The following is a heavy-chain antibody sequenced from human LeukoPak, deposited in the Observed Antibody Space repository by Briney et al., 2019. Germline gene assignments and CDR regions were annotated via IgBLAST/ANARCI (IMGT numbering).Heavy chain of an antibody. J-gene: IGHJ4*02. D-gene: IGHD3-22*01. CDR1: GFTFSHIW. CDR3: VPSDSSGLD. Sequence: QPWGYLRLSCEASGFTFSHIWMHSVRQAPGKGLVWVSRTNTDGSSTNYMDSVKGRFTISRDNAKNTIYLQMNSLRAEDTAVYYCVPSDSSGLDWGQGTLVAVSS. CDR2: TNTDGSST. V-gene: IGHV3-74*01.